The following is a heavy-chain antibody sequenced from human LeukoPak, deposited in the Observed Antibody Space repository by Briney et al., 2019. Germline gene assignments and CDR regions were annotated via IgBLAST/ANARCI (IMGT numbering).Heavy chain of an antibody. CDR3: ARSHSSSWFSFDY. CDR2: INTDGSST. J-gene: IGHJ4*02. D-gene: IGHD6-6*01. CDR1: GFTFRSYW. V-gene: IGHV3-74*01. Sequence: GGSLRLSCAASGFTFRSYWMHWVRQAPGKGLVWVSRINTDGSSTSYADSVKGRFTISRDNAKNMLYLQMNSLRAEDTAVYYCARSHSSSWFSFDYWGQGTLVTVSS.